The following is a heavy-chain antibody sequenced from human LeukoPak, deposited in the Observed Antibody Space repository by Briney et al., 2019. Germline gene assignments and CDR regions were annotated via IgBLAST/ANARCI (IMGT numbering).Heavy chain of an antibody. CDR1: GYTFTSYA. CDR3: ARAKTYYDFWSGYYTGYYGMDV. V-gene: IGHV7-4-1*02. Sequence: ASVRVSCKASGYTFTSYAMNWVRQAPGQGLEWMGWINTNTGNPTYAQGFTGRFVFSLDSSVSTAYLQISSLKAEDTAVYYCARAKTYYDFWSGYYTGYYGMDVWGQGTTVTVSS. CDR2: INTNTGNP. J-gene: IGHJ6*02. D-gene: IGHD3-3*01.